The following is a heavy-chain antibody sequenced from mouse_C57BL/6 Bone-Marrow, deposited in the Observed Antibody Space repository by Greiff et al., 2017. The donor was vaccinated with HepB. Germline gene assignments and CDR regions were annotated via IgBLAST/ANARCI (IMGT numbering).Heavy chain of an antibody. D-gene: IGHD1-1*01. CDR1: GYTFTDYY. J-gene: IGHJ2*01. V-gene: IGHV1-26*01. CDR3: ARRHFHYYGSSYWNY. Sequence: VQLQQSGPELVKPGASVKISCKASGYTFTDYYMNWVKQSHGKSLEWIGDINPNNGGTSYNQKFKGKATLTVDKSSSTAYMELRSLTSEDSAVYYCARRHFHYYGSSYWNYWGQGTTLTVSS. CDR2: INPNNGGT.